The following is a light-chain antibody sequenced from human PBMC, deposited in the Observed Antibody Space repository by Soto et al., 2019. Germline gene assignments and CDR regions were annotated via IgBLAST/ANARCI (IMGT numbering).Light chain of an antibody. CDR3: QQDSNWPWT. CDR1: QTVSRH. CDR2: GAS. V-gene: IGKV3D-15*01. Sequence: EVVMTQSPVTLSVSLGQRATLSCRASQTVSRHIAWYQQKPGQAPRLLSYGASSRATGMPDRFRGRGSGTDFSVTISRLGPEDFAVYYCQQDSNWPWTFGQGTKVDIK. J-gene: IGKJ1*01.